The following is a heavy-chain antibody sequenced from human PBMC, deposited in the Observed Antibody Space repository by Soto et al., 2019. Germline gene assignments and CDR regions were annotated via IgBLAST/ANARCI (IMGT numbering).Heavy chain of an antibody. J-gene: IGHJ4*02. CDR2: ISAGGDRT. CDR1: GFPFSNYP. CDR3: ARRV. V-gene: IGHV3-23*01. Sequence: EVQVSESGGGLVQPGGSLRLSCATSGFPFSNYPMNWVRQAPGKGLEWVSGISAGGDRTYYADSVKVRFTIFRDNSKNSVSLRMNSLRVEDTAVYYCARRVGGQGTLVTVSS.